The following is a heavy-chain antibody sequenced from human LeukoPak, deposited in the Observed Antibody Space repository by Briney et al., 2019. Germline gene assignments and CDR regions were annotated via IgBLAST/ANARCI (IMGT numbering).Heavy chain of an antibody. CDR3: TTDVGDHDFDY. CDR1: GFAFSNAW. Sequence: PGGSLRLSCAASGFAFSNAWMSWVRQAPGKGLEWVGRIKSKTDGGTTDYAAPVKGRFTISRDGSKNTLYLQMNSLKIEDTAVYYCTTDVGDHDFDYWGQGTLVTVSS. CDR2: IKSKTDGGTT. V-gene: IGHV3-15*01. J-gene: IGHJ4*02. D-gene: IGHD4-17*01.